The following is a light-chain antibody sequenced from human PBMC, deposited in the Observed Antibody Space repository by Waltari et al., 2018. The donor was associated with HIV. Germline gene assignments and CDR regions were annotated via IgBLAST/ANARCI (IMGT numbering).Light chain of an antibody. Sequence: DIVMTQSPDSLAVSLGERATINCKSSQSILYSSNNKNYLAWYQQKQGQPPKLLLYWASTRQSWFPDRFSGSGSETNFTLTISSLQAEDVAVYYCQQYYNTPRTFGQGTKVEIK. V-gene: IGKV4-1*01. CDR3: QQYYNTPRT. J-gene: IGKJ1*01. CDR2: WAS. CDR1: QSILYSSNNKNY.